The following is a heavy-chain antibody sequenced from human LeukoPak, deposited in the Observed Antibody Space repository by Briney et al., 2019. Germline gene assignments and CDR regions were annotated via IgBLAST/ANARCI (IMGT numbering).Heavy chain of an antibody. J-gene: IGHJ2*01. V-gene: IGHV3-21*01. CDR2: ISSSSSYI. D-gene: IGHD6-13*01. CDR1: GFTFDDNA. CDR3: ARDRSTAAGTYWYFDL. Sequence: PGGSLRLSCAASGFTFDDNAMHWVRQAPGKGLEWVSSISSSSSYIYYADSVKGRFTISRDNAKNSLYLQMNSLRAEDTAVYYCARDRSTAAGTYWYFDLWGRGTLVTVSS.